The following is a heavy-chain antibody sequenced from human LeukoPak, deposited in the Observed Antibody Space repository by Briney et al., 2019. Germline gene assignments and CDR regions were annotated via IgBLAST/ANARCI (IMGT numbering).Heavy chain of an antibody. CDR1: GYTFTGYY. CDR2: INPNSGGT. V-gene: IGHV1-2*02. J-gene: IGHJ1*01. Sequence: GASVKVSCKASGYTFTGYYIHWVRQAPGQGLEWMGWINPNSGGTNYAQKFQGRVTMTRDTSISTAYMELSRLRSDDTAVYYCARPSSRNYDILTGYFHAEYFQHWGQGTLVTVSS. CDR3: ARPSSRNYDILTGYFHAEYFQH. D-gene: IGHD3-9*01.